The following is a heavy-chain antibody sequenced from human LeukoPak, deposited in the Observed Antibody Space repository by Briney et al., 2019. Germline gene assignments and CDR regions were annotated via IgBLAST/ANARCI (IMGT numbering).Heavy chain of an antibody. CDR1: GFTFSSYW. D-gene: IGHD2-15*01. CDR3: ARTVGRNWFDP. J-gene: IGHJ5*02. CDR2: INSDGSST. V-gene: IGHV3-74*01. Sequence: GGSLRLSCAASGFTFSSYWMHWVRQAPGKGLVWVSRINSDGSSTSYADSVKGRFTISRDNAKNTLYLQMNSLRGEDTAVYYCARTVGRNWFDPWGQGTLVTVSS.